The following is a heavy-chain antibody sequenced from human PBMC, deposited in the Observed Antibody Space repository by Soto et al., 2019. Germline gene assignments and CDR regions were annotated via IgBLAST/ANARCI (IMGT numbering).Heavy chain of an antibody. Sequence: SETLSLTCTVSGGSISSGDHYWSWIRQPPGKSLEWIAYISYSGSTYYNPSLTSRVTVSVDTSKNQFSLKLRSVTAADTAVYYCARGYNWNYVWFDPWGQGTLVTSPQ. CDR1: GGSISSGDHY. V-gene: IGHV4-30-4*01. J-gene: IGHJ5*02. CDR2: ISYSGST. D-gene: IGHD1-7*01. CDR3: ARGYNWNYVWFDP.